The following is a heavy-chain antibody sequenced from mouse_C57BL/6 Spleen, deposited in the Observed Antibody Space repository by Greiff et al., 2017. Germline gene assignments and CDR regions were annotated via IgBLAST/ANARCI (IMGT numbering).Heavy chain of an antibody. CDR1: GYTFTDYE. Sequence: VQLQQSGAELVRPGASVTLSCKASGYTFTDYEMHWVKQTPVHGLEWIGAIDPETGGTANNQKFKGKAILTADKSSSTAYMELRSLTSEDSAVYYCTSSEYKGYAMDYWGQGTSVTVSA. V-gene: IGHV1-15*01. CDR2: IDPETGGT. D-gene: IGHD1-3*01. J-gene: IGHJ4*01. CDR3: TSSEYKGYAMDY.